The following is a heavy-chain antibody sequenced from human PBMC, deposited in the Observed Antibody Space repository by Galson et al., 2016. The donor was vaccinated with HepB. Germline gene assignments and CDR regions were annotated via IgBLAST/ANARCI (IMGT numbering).Heavy chain of an antibody. CDR1: GYTFTRYD. V-gene: IGHV1-18*01. Sequence: SVKVSCKASGYTFTRYDINWVRQAPGQGLEWMGWISGYNGNTNYAQKLQGRVTMTTDTSTSTAYMELRSLRSDDTAVYYCARDRAPGRYCTSTNCYVYYGMDVWGQGTTVTVSS. D-gene: IGHD2-2*01. CDR3: ARDRAPGRYCTSTNCYVYYGMDV. CDR2: ISGYNGNT. J-gene: IGHJ6*02.